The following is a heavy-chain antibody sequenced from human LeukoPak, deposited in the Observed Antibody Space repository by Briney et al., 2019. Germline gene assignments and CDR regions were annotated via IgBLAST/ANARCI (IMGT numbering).Heavy chain of an antibody. V-gene: IGHV3-53*01. D-gene: IGHD6-13*01. CDR3: ASSRTAASSNWFDP. Sequence: GGSLRLSCAASGLTVSSNYMTWVRQAPGKGLEWVTIIHTNGNTYYADSVKGRFTISRDNSKNTLYLQMNSLRTEDTAVYYCASSRTAASSNWFDPWGQGTLVTVSS. J-gene: IGHJ5*02. CDR2: IHTNGNT. CDR1: GLTVSSNY.